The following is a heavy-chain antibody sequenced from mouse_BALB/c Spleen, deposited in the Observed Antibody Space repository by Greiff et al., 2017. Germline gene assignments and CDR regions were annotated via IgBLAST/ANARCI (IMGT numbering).Heavy chain of an antibody. Sequence: EVKLQESGPSLVKPSQTLSLTCSVTGDSITSGYWNWIRKFPGNKLEYMGYISYSGSTYYNPSLKSRISITRDTSKNQYYLQLNSVTTEDTATYYCARKAYYRYRYYAMDYWGQGTSVTVSS. D-gene: IGHD2-14*01. CDR3: ARKAYYRYRYYAMDY. CDR1: GDSITSGY. J-gene: IGHJ4*01. CDR2: ISYSGST. V-gene: IGHV3-8*02.